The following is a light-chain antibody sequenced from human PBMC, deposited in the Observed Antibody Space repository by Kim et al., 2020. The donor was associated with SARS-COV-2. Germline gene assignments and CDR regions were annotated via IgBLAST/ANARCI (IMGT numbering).Light chain of an antibody. CDR2: EVT. CDR3: ISYAGDNIYV. CDR1: SSDVGGYNY. Sequence: QSALTQPPSASGSPGQSVTISCTGTSSDVGGYNYVSWYQQHPGKAPKLMIYEVTQRPSEVPDRFSGSKSGNTASLTVSGLQPEDEADYYCISYAGDNIYVFGTGTKVTVL. V-gene: IGLV2-8*01. J-gene: IGLJ1*01.